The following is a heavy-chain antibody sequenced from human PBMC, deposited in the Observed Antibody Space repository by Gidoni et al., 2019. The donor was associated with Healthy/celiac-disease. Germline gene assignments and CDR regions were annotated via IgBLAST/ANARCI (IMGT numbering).Heavy chain of an antibody. CDR2: ISAYNGNT. CDR3: AREQQLEYNYYYYYYMDV. J-gene: IGHJ6*03. V-gene: IGHV1-18*01. D-gene: IGHD6-13*01. Sequence: VQLVQSGAEVKKPGASVKVSCQASGYTLTSSGISWVRQAPGQGLEWMGWISAYNGNTNYAQKLQGRVTMTTDTSTSTAYMELRSLRSDDTAVYYCAREQQLEYNYYYYYYMDVWGKGTTVTVSS. CDR1: GYTLTSSG.